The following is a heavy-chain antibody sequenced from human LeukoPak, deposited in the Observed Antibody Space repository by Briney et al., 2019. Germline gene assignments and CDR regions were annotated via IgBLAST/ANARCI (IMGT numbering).Heavy chain of an antibody. J-gene: IGHJ4*02. D-gene: IGHD3-3*01. V-gene: IGHV1-3*01. Sequence: ASVKVSCKASQHSFSDYAIHWVRQAPGQRLEWMGWIDAGNGRTKYSQSFQGRLTIIRDTSATTAYMELSGLTSEDTATYYCARQDTITTPGVDSWGQGTPVTVSS. CDR1: QHSFSDYA. CDR3: ARQDTITTPGVDS. CDR2: IDAGNGRT.